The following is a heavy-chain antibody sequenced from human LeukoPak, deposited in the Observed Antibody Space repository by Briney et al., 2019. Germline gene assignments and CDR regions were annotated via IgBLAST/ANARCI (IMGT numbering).Heavy chain of an antibody. J-gene: IGHJ3*02. CDR3: GGSRGGSSWYGALDI. CDR1: GGSISSYY. V-gene: IGHV4-59*08. CDR2: NYYSGST. D-gene: IGHD6-13*01. Sequence: SETLSLTCTVSGGSISSYYWRWIRQPPGKGLEWIGYNYYSGSTNYNPSLKSRVTTSVDTSKNQFSLKLSAVSPAHTAVYYWGGSRGGSSWYGALDIWGQGTMVTVSS.